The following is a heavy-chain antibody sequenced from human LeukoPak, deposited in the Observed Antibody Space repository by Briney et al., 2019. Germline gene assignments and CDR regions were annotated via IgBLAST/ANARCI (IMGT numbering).Heavy chain of an antibody. CDR1: GFTFSDYY. V-gene: IGHV3-11*04. CDR2: ISSTGNTI. J-gene: IGHJ6*03. Sequence: GGSLRLSCAASGFTFSDYYMSWIRQAPGEGLEWVSYISSTGNTIYYADSVKGRFTFSRDNAKNSLYLQMNSLRAEDTAVYYCASAPVVPAAIGDYYYYMDVWGKGTTVTVSS. D-gene: IGHD2-2*02. CDR3: ASAPVVPAAIGDYYYYMDV.